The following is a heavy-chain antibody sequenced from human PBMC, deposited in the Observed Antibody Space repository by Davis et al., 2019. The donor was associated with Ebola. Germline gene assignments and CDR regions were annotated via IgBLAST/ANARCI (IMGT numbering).Heavy chain of an antibody. CDR2: IYHSGST. D-gene: IGHD6-19*01. CDR1: GGSISSSNW. J-gene: IGHJ5*02. V-gene: IGHV4-4*02. Sequence: GSLRLSCAVSGGSISSSNWWSWVREPPGKGLEWIGDIYHSGSTNYNPSLKSRVTISVDTSKNQFSLKLSSVTAADTAVYYCARPGTYSSGWYGWFDPWGQGTLVTVSS. CDR3: ARPGTYSSGWYGWFDP.